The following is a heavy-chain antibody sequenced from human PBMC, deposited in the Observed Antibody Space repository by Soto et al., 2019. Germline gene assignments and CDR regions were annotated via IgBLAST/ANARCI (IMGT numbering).Heavy chain of an antibody. D-gene: IGHD1-26*01. CDR1: GFTFDDYG. J-gene: IGHJ4*02. CDR2: VNWNGANT. V-gene: IGHV3-20*04. Sequence: VQLVESGGTVVRPGGSLRLSCAASGFTFDDYGMTWVRQAPGKGLEWVSGVNWNGANTRYADSVRGRFTISRDNAKNSLYLQMNGLRAEDTAFYYCARDFEVGTYDYWGQGTLVTVSS. CDR3: ARDFEVGTYDY.